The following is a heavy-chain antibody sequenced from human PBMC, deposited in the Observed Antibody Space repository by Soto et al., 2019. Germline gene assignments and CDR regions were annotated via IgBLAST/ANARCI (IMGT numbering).Heavy chain of an antibody. CDR2: ITGSGGDT. V-gene: IGHV3-23*01. CDR3: AKAEGGTWGTEYFQY. Sequence: EVQLLESGGALVQPGGSLRLSCAASGFTFSSYAMTWVRQAPGKGLEWVSLITGSGGDTYYGDSVKGRFTISRDNSKNTLFLQMYSLRVEDTAVYFCAKAEGGTWGTEYFQYWGPGTLVTVSS. D-gene: IGHD7-27*01. J-gene: IGHJ1*01. CDR1: GFTFSSYA.